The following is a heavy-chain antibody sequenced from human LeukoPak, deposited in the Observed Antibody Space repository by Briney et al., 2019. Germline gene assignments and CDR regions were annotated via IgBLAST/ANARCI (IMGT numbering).Heavy chain of an antibody. CDR3: ARGTIVVVPAAVYGMDV. CDR2: TSAYNGNT. CDR1: GYTFTSYG. D-gene: IGHD2-2*01. Sequence: ASVKVSCKASGYTFTSYGISWVRQAPGQGLEWMGWTSAYNGNTNYAQKLQGRVTMTTDTSTSTAYMELRSLRSDDTAVYYCARGTIVVVPAAVYGMDVWGQGTTVTVSS. J-gene: IGHJ6*02. V-gene: IGHV1-18*01.